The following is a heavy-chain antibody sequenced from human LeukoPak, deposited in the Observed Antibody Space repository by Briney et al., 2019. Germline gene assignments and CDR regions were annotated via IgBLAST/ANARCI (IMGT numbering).Heavy chain of an antibody. CDR3: VRGHYSQY. D-gene: IGHD4-11*01. V-gene: IGHV3-7*01. CDR1: GFSFSEIW. J-gene: IGHJ4*02. CDR2: VKEDGSEK. Sequence: PGGSLRLSSAASGFSFSEIWIFCIRQAPGKGLEWVANVKEDGSEKNYVDSVKGRFIISSDKSKNSVYLQMKGLRADDWGVYCCVRGHYSQYRSQGTLVSVSS.